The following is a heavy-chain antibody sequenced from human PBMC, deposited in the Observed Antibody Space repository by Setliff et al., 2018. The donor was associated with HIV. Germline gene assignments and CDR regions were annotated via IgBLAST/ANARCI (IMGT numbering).Heavy chain of an antibody. Sequence: GGSLRLSCAATGFTFSSYVLHWVRQAPGKGLEWVAVMSTGGGIKICADSVKGRFTISRDNSRNTLFLQMNNLRPEDTATYYCVREGTVRYGYYYYMDVWGKGTTVTVS. CDR3: VREGTVRYGYYYYMDV. CDR1: GFTFSSYV. CDR2: MSTGGGIK. D-gene: IGHD4-17*01. J-gene: IGHJ6*03. V-gene: IGHV3-30-3*01.